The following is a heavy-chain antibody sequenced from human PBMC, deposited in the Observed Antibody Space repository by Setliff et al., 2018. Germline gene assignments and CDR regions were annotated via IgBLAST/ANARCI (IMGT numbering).Heavy chain of an antibody. CDR1: GYSISSDYY. Sequence: SETLSLTCAVSGYSISSDYYWGWIRQPPGKGLEWIGSMYHSGSTYYNPSLKSRVTISVDTSKNQFSLKLNYVTAADTAVYYCARALGYCSGTSCYADAFDIWGQGTMVTVSS. CDR2: MYHSGST. CDR3: ARALGYCSGTSCYADAFDI. D-gene: IGHD2-2*01. J-gene: IGHJ3*02. V-gene: IGHV4-38-2*01.